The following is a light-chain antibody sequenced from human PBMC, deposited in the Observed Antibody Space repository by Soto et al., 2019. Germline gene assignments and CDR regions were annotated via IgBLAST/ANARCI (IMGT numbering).Light chain of an antibody. J-gene: IGLJ1*01. V-gene: IGLV2-14*01. CDR3: QSYDDIVTTV. CDR1: SSDVGGYNF. CDR2: DVR. Sequence: QSALTQPASVSGSPGQSITISCTGTSSDVGGYNFVSWYQQHPGKAPKLMIYDVRNRPSGVSNRFSGSKSVNTASLTISGLQAEDEADYYCQSYDDIVTTVFGTGTKVTVL.